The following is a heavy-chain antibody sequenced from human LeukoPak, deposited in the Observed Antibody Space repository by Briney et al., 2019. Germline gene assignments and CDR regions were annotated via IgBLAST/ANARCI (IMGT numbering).Heavy chain of an antibody. V-gene: IGHV3-48*03. Sequence: GGSLRLSCAASGFTVSSNYMNWVRQAPGKGLEWVSYISSSGSTIYYADSVKGRFTISRDNAKNSLYLQMNSLRAEDTAVYYCARAWFGESYYFDYWGQGTLVTVSS. CDR2: ISSSGSTI. CDR3: ARAWFGESYYFDY. J-gene: IGHJ4*02. D-gene: IGHD3-10*01. CDR1: GFTVSSNY.